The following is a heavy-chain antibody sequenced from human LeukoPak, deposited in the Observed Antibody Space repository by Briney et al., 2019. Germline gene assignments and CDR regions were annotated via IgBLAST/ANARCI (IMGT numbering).Heavy chain of an antibody. CDR2: IYPGGSDT. CDR1: GYSFTSYW. Sequence: GESLKISCKGSGYSFTSYWIGWVRQMPGKGLEWMGIIYPGGSDTRYSPSFQGQVTISADKSISPAYLQWSSLKASDTAMYYCARRDYYGSGSYLTYYFDYWGQGTLVTVSS. CDR3: ARRDYYGSGSYLTYYFDY. J-gene: IGHJ4*02. V-gene: IGHV5-51*01. D-gene: IGHD3-10*01.